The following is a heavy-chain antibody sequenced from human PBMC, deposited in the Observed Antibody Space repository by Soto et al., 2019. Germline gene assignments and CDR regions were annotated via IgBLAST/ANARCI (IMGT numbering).Heavy chain of an antibody. V-gene: IGHV4-39*01. Sequence: QLQLQESGPGLVKPSETLSLTCTVSGGSISSSSYYWGWIRQPPGKGLEWIGSIYYSGSTYYNPSLKSRVTISVDTSKNQFSRKLSSVTAADTAVYYCARHDIVVVVAAKFDPWGQGTLVTVSS. CDR1: GGSISSSSYY. CDR3: ARHDIVVVVAAKFDP. CDR2: IYYSGST. D-gene: IGHD2-15*01. J-gene: IGHJ5*02.